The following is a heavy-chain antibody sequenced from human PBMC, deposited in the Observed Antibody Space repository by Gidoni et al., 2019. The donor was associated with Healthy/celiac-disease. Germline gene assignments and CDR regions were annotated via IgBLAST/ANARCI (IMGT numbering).Heavy chain of an antibody. CDR3: AREAERWITMVRGVEEYDY. V-gene: IGHV3-21*01. Sequence: EVQLVASGGGLVKPGGSLRLSCAASGFTFSSDSMHWVRQAPGKGLEWVSSISSSSSYIYYADSVKGRFTISRDNAKNSLYLQMNSLRAEDTSVYYCAREAERWITMVRGVEEYDYWGQGTLVTVSS. J-gene: IGHJ4*02. D-gene: IGHD3-10*01. CDR1: GFTFSSDS. CDR2: ISSSSSYI.